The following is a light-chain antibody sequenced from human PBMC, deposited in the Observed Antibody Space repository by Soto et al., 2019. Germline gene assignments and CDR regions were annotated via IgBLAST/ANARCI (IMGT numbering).Light chain of an antibody. J-gene: IGLJ2*01. CDR2: DNY. CDR3: GTWDDSLTVVV. CDR1: SSNIGNNY. V-gene: IGLV1-51*01. Sequence: QSVLTQPPSVSEAPGQKFTISCSGSSSNIGNNYVSWYQQLPGTAPKLVIYDNYKRPSGVSDRFSGSKSGTSATLGITGLQTGDEADYYCGTWDDSLTVVVFGGGTKLTVL.